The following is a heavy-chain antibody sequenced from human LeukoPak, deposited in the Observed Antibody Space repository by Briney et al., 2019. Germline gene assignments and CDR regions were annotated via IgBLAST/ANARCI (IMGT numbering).Heavy chain of an antibody. CDR1: GFTFSTYG. CDR2: IRSDGSNK. V-gene: IGHV3-30*02. CDR3: AKDQGAVAGIDY. D-gene: IGHD6-19*01. Sequence: GGSLRLSCAASGFTFSTYGMHWVRQAPGKGLEWVAFIRSDGSNKHYADSVKGRFTISRDNSKNTLYLQMNSLRGEDTAVYYCAKDQGAVAGIDYWGQGTLVTVSS. J-gene: IGHJ4*02.